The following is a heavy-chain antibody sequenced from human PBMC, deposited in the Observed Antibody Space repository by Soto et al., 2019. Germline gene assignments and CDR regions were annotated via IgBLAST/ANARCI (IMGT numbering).Heavy chain of an antibody. CDR1: GASISDGDYY. V-gene: IGHV4-30-4*01. CDR2: IYNSGNT. Sequence: QVQLQESGPGLVKPSQTLSLTCTVSGASISDGDYYWSWIRQTPGKGLEWIGHIYNSGNTNNNPSLKSRLTISVDTSKNQFSLNLNSVTAADTAVYFCASGLSGDKVRQWGQGTLVTVSS. D-gene: IGHD2-21*01. CDR3: ASGLSGDKVRQ. J-gene: IGHJ4*02.